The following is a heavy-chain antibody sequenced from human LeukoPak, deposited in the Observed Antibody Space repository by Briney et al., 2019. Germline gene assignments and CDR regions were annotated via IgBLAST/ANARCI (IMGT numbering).Heavy chain of an antibody. CDR1: GFSLSRNY. J-gene: IGHJ4*02. D-gene: IGHD3-10*01. Sequence: GGSLRLSCAASGFSLSRNYMSWVRQAPGKGLEWVSVFYSGGSTYYSDSVKGRFTISRDNSKNTLYLQMNSLRAEDTAVYYCARDSYYGSGSYYRYTFDYWGQGTLVTVSS. V-gene: IGHV3-53*01. CDR3: ARDSYYGSGSYYRYTFDY. CDR2: FYSGGST.